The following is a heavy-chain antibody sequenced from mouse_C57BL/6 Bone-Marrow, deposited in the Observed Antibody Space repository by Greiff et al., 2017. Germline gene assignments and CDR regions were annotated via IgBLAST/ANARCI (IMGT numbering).Heavy chain of an antibody. V-gene: IGHV5-6*01. CDR1: GFTFSSYG. J-gene: IGHJ4*01. D-gene: IGHD1-1*01. CDR3: AGYYYGRGDY. CDR2: ISSGGSYT. Sequence: EVKLMESGGDLVKPGGSLKLSCAASGFTFSSYGMSWVRQTPDKRLEWVATISSGGSYTYYPDSVKGRFTISRDNAKNTLYLQMGSLKSEYTAMYYCAGYYYGRGDYWGQRTSVTVSS.